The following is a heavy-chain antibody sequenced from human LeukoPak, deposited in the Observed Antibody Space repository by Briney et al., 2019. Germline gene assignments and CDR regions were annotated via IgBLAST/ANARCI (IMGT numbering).Heavy chain of an antibody. V-gene: IGHV5-51*01. Sequence: GESLKISCKGSGYSFTSYYIGWVRQMPGKGLEWMGIIYPADSDTTYSPSFQGQVTISADKSISTAYLQWSSLKASDTAMYYCARLSSSQNWFDPWGQGTLVTVSS. J-gene: IGHJ5*02. CDR1: GYSFTSYY. CDR2: IYPADSDT. D-gene: IGHD6-6*01. CDR3: ARLSSSQNWFDP.